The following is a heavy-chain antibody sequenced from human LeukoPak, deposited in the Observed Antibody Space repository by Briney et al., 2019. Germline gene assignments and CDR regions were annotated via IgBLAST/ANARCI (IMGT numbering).Heavy chain of an antibody. J-gene: IGHJ6*04. CDR1: GGSFSSSDYY. D-gene: IGHD3-10*02. CDR2: IYYSGTT. CDR3: AELGITMIGGV. V-gene: IGHV4-39*01. Sequence: PSETLSLTCTVSGGSFSSSDYYWGWIRQPPGKGLGWIGSIYYSGTTYYNPSLKSRVTISVDTSKKQFSLKLRSVTAADTAVYYCAELGITMIGGVWGKGTTVTISS.